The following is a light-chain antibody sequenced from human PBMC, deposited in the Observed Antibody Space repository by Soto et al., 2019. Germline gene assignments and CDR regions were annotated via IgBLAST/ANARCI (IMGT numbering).Light chain of an antibody. V-gene: IGLV1-40*01. J-gene: IGLJ7*01. CDR1: SSNIGANYD. CDR3: QSYDDSLSAAV. Sequence: QSVLTQPPSVSGAPGQRVTISCTGSSSNIGANYDVHWYQHLPGTAPKLLIYGNNNRPSGVPDRFSGSKSGASAFLAITGLQAEDESDYYCQSYDDSLSAAVFGGGTQLTVL. CDR2: GNN.